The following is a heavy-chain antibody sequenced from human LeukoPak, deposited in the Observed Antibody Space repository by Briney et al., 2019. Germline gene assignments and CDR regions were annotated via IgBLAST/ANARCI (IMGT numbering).Heavy chain of an antibody. D-gene: IGHD5-24*01. CDR2: IYPGDSET. CDR3: TRSPRDGYHDAFDI. Sequence: GESLKISCQGSGYSFTTYWIAWVRQMLGEGLEWMGIIYPGDSETRYSPSFQGQVTIAADKSIATAYLQWGSLKASHTAMYYCTRSPRDGYHDAFDIWGQGTMVTVFS. J-gene: IGHJ3*02. CDR1: GYSFTTYW. V-gene: IGHV5-51*01.